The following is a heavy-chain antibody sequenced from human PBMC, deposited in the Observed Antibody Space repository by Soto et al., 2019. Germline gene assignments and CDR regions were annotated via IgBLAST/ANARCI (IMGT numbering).Heavy chain of an antibody. CDR2: IYPGDSDT. CDR3: ARLEYGYCSGGSCYSGVCYY. J-gene: IGHJ4*02. Sequence: EVQLVQSGAEVKKPGESLKISCKGSGYSFTSYWIGWVRQMPGKGLEWMGIIYPGDSDTRYSPSFQGQVTISADKSISTAYLQWSSLKASDTAMYYCARLEYGYCSGGSCYSGVCYYWGQGTLVTVSS. CDR1: GYSFTSYW. D-gene: IGHD2-15*01. V-gene: IGHV5-51*03.